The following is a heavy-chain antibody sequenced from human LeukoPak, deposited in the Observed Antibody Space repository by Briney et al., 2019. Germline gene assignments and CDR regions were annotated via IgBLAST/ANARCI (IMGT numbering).Heavy chain of an antibody. CDR2: ISGGSNNI. Sequence: PGGSLRLSCAASGFTFSSYAMNWVRQVPGKGLEWVSSISGGSNNINYAGSVKGRFTTSRDNSQNTLYLQMNSLRADDTAVYYCAKDQGTAIFGMIIPDWYFDLWGRGTLVTVSS. CDR3: AKDQGTAIFGMIIPDWYFDL. CDR1: GFTFSSYA. J-gene: IGHJ2*01. D-gene: IGHD3-3*01. V-gene: IGHV3-23*01.